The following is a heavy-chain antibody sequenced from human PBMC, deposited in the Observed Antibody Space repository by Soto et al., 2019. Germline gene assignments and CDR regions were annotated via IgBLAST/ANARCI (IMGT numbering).Heavy chain of an antibody. Sequence: EVELVESGGGLVKPGRSLRLSCAASGFTFRIYNMIWVRQAPGKGLEWVSFISSSSSYIYYADSVKGRFTISRDNAKNSLYLQMNSLRAEDTAVYYCARQSPSSSRHFDHWGQGSRVIVSS. V-gene: IGHV3-21*01. CDR2: ISSSSSYI. CDR3: ARQSPSSSRHFDH. J-gene: IGHJ4*02. CDR1: GFTFRIYN. D-gene: IGHD6-6*01.